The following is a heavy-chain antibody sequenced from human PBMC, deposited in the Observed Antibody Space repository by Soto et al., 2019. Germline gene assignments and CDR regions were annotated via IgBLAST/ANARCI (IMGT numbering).Heavy chain of an antibody. CDR3: AREGTCSSTSCPTYFSFGMDV. CDR1: GYTFASYG. Sequence: QVQLVQSGAEVKKPGASVKVSCKASGYTFASYGISWVRQAPGQGLEWMGWISAYNGNTNYAQKLQGRVTMTTDTFTRTAYMEVRSLRSDDTAVYYCAREGTCSSTSCPTYFSFGMDVWGQGTMVTVSS. CDR2: ISAYNGNT. J-gene: IGHJ6*02. D-gene: IGHD2-2*01. V-gene: IGHV1-18*01.